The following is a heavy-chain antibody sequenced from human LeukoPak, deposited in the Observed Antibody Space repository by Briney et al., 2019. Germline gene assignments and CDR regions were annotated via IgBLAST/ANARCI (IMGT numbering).Heavy chain of an antibody. CDR3: AGGLSDYYYTVGY. D-gene: IGHD3-22*01. CDR1: GLTVTNYW. V-gene: IGHV3-74*01. Sequence: GGSLRLSFTTSGLTVTNYWMHWGRQAPGKGLLWVSRINSDGSNTNYAGSVKGRFTISRDNARNTLYLQMNSLRAEDTAVYYCAGGLSDYYYTVGYWGQGTLVTVSS. CDR2: INSDGSNT. J-gene: IGHJ4*02.